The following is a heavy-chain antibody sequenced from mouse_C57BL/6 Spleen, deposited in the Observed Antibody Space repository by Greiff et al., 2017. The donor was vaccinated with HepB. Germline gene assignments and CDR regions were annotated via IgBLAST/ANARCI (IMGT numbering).Heavy chain of an antibody. CDR3: ARRKVTTVVDFDY. D-gene: IGHD1-1*01. V-gene: IGHV1-50*01. CDR1: GYTFTSYW. J-gene: IGHJ2*01. CDR2: IDPSDSYT. Sequence: QVQLQQSGAELVKPGASVKLSCKASGYTFTSYWMQWVKQRPGQGLEWIGEIDPSDSYTNYNQKFKGKATLTVDTSSSTAYMQLSSLTSEDSAVYYCARRKVTTVVDFDYWGQGTTLTVSS.